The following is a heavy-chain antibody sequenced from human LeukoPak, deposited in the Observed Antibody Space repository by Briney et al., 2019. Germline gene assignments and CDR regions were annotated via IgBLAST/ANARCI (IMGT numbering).Heavy chain of an antibody. J-gene: IGHJ4*02. D-gene: IGHD5-18*01. Sequence: GGFLRLSCAASGFTFSSYGMHWARQAPGKGLEWVAVVANDGRDKHRADSVKGRFTISRDNSKNTVYLQMNGLRAEDTAVYYCAKVGSYGAFNDYWGQGTLVTVSS. CDR2: VANDGRDK. V-gene: IGHV3-30*18. CDR1: GFTFSSYG. CDR3: AKVGSYGAFNDY.